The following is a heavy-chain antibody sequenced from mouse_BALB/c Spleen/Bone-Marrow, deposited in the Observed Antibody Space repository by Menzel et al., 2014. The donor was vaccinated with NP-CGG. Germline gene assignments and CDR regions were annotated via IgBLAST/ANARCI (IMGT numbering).Heavy chain of an antibody. CDR2: IYPGDGDT. Sequence: VQLQQSGPKLVKPGASVKISCKASGYAFSISWMNWVKQRPGQGLEWIGRIYPGDGDTYYNGQFKGKATLTADKSSSTAYMQLSSLTSVDSAVYFCARSDGYRAMDYWGQGTSVTVSS. CDR3: ARSDGYRAMDY. J-gene: IGHJ4*01. CDR1: GYAFSISW. V-gene: IGHV1-82*01. D-gene: IGHD2-3*01.